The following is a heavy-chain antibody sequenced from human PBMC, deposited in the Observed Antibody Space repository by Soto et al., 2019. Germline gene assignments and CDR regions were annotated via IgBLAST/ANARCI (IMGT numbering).Heavy chain of an antibody. V-gene: IGHV5-51*01. Sequence: GESLKISYKGSGNTFRNYWIGWVRQMPGKGPEWMGIIYPGDSDTKYNTAFQGQVTISADKSITTTYLQWSSLKASDTAIYYCAASIFYYGMDVCGQGTTVTVSS. J-gene: IGHJ6*02. CDR2: IYPGDSDT. CDR1: GNTFRNYW. CDR3: AASIFYYGMDV.